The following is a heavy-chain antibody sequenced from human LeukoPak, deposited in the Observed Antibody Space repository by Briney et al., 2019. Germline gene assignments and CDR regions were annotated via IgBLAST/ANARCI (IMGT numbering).Heavy chain of an antibody. J-gene: IGHJ4*02. V-gene: IGHV3-21*04. CDR1: GFTFSTYS. D-gene: IGHD6-19*01. CDR2: IVADSRYI. Sequence: GGSLRLSCAASGFTFSTYSMNWVRQAPGKGLEWVSSIVADSRYIFYADSVKGRFTISRDNSKNTLYLQLNSLRADDTAVYYCAKPVTSTGGVDYWGQGTLVTVSS. CDR3: AKPVTSTGGVDY.